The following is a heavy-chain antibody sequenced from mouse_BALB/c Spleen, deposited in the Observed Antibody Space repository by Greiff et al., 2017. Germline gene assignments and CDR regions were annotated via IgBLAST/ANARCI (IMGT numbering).Heavy chain of an antibody. Sequence: VQLQQSGPGLVAPSQSLSITCTVSGFSLTGYGVNWVRQPPGKGLEWLGMIWGDGSTDYNAAFISRLSISKDNSKSQVFFKMNSLQANDTAIYYCARSYRYDEGAWFAYWGQGTLVTVSA. CDR3: ARSYRYDEGAWFAY. CDR1: GFSLTGYG. CDR2: IWGDGST. V-gene: IGHV2-6-7*01. J-gene: IGHJ3*01. D-gene: IGHD2-14*01.